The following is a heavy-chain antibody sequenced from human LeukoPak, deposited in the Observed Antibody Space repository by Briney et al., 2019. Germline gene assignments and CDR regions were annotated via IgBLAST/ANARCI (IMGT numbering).Heavy chain of an antibody. CDR3: ARTRTTVTYYFDY. CDR1: GFTFNVYN. V-gene: IGHV3-21*01. CDR2: ISTSSSYI. D-gene: IGHD4-17*01. Sequence: GGSLRLSCAASGFTFNVYNMIWVRQAPGKGLEWVSSISTSSSYIYYADSVKGRFTISRDNAKKSLYLQMNSLRAEDTAVYYCARTRTTVTYYFDYWGQGTLVTVSS. J-gene: IGHJ4*02.